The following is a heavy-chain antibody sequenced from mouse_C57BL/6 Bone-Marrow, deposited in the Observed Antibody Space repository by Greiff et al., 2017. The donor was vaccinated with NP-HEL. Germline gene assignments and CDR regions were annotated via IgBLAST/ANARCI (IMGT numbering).Heavy chain of an antibody. J-gene: IGHJ2*01. CDR1: GYTFTSYL. CDR3: ARYYYGSSSFDY. Sequence: VQLQQPGAELVKPGASVKLSCKASGYTFTSYLMHWVKQRPGRGLEWIGRIVPNSGGTKYNEKFKSKATLTVDKPSSTAYMQLNSLTSVDSAVYYCARYYYGSSSFDYWGQGTTLTVSS. D-gene: IGHD1-1*01. V-gene: IGHV1-72*01. CDR2: IVPNSGGT.